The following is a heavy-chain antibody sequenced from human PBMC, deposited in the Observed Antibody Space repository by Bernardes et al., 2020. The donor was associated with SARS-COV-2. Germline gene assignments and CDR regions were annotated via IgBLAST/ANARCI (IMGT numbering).Heavy chain of an antibody. V-gene: IGHV3-7*01. J-gene: IGHJ4*02. CDR3: ARDLYSGSYRPNFDS. D-gene: IGHD1-26*01. CDR2: IKEDGSEK. CDR1: GFTFSNYW. Sequence: GGSLRLSCTASGFTFSNYWMSWVRRAPGKGLEWVANIKEDGSEKYYVDSVKGRITISRDNARNSLYLQMSSLRAEDTAVYYCARDLYSGSYRPNFDSWGQGTLVTVSS.